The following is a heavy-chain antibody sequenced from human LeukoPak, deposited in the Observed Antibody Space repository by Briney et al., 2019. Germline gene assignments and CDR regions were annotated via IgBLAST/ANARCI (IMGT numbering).Heavy chain of an antibody. Sequence: GGSLRLSCAASGFTFSSYEMNWVRQAPGKGLEWVSTISGNGGDTYYADSVRGRFTISRDNSKNTLYLQMNSLRAEDTAVYYCAKGAYYGDWGQGTLVTVSS. CDR1: GFTFSSYE. CDR3: AKGAYYGD. D-gene: IGHD3-3*01. CDR2: ISGNGGDT. J-gene: IGHJ4*02. V-gene: IGHV3-23*01.